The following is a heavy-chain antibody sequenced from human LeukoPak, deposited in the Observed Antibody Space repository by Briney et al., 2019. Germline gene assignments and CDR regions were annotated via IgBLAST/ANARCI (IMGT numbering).Heavy chain of an antibody. D-gene: IGHD1-26*01. J-gene: IGHJ3*02. CDR3: ARVSSPWSPRDAFDI. V-gene: IGHV6-1*01. CDR1: GDSVSSNSAT. Sequence: SQTLSLTCAISGDSVSSNSATWNWIRQSPSRGLEWLGRTYYKSKWYSDYAVSVKSRITINSDTSKNQFSLQLSSMTPEDTAIYYCARVSSPWSPRDAFDIWGQGTVVTVSS. CDR2: TYYKSKWYS.